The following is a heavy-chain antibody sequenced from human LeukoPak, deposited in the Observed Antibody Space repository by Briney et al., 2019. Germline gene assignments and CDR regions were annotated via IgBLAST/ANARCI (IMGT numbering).Heavy chain of an antibody. CDR3: FREGGD. CDR1: GFIFSTQR. V-gene: IGHV3-74*01. Sequence: GSLRLSCAASGFIFSTQRMHWVRQAPGKGLVWVSYINIDERITGYADSVKGRFTISRDNAKNTLYLQMNSLRAEDTAIYYCFREGGDWGQGTLVTVSS. CDR2: INIDERIT. J-gene: IGHJ4*02. D-gene: IGHD3-10*01.